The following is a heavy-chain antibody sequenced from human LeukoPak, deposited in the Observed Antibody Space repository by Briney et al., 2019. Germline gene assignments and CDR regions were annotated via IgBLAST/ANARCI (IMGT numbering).Heavy chain of an antibody. CDR3: AKGLDMIVVVPADY. J-gene: IGHJ4*02. CDR1: GFTFNSYG. V-gene: IGHV3-23*01. Sequence: GGSLRLSCAASGFTFNSYGMSWVRQAPGKGLEWVSAISGSGGSTYHADSVKGRFTISRDNSKNTLYLQTNSLRAEDTAVYYCAKGLDMIVVVPADYWGQGTLVTVSS. D-gene: IGHD3-22*01. CDR2: ISGSGGST.